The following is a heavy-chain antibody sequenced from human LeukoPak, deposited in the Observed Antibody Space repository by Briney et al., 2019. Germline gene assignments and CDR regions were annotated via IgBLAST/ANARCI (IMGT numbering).Heavy chain of an antibody. CDR2: IIPIFGTA. Sequence: GASVKVSCKASGGTFSSYAISWVRQAPGQGLEWMGGIIPIFGTANYAQKFQGRVTITTDESTSTAYMELSSLRSGDTAVYYCARAHYGSGSPDYWGQGTLVTVSS. V-gene: IGHV1-69*05. J-gene: IGHJ4*02. D-gene: IGHD3-10*01. CDR3: ARAHYGSGSPDY. CDR1: GGTFSSYA.